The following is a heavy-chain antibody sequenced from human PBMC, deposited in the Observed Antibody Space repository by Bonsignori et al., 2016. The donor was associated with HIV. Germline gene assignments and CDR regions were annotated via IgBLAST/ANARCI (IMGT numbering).Heavy chain of an antibody. CDR3: AGTEGGNSNDY. D-gene: IGHD4-23*01. Sequence: RQAPGKGLEWIGEINHSGSTNYNPSLKSRVTISVDTSKNQFSLKLSSVTAADTAVYYCAGTEGGNSNDYWGQGTLVTVSS. V-gene: IGHV4-34*01. CDR2: INHSGST. J-gene: IGHJ4*02.